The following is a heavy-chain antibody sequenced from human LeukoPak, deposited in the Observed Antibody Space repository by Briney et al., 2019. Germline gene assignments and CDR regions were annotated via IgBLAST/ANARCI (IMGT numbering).Heavy chain of an antibody. CDR3: ARDSYDFWSGYYTDFGYFDY. Sequence: KPGGSLRLSCAASGFTFSSYSMNWVRQAPGKGLEWVSSISSSSSYIYYADSVKGRFTISRDNAKNSLYLQMNSLRAEDTAVYYCARDSYDFWSGYYTDFGYFDYWGQGTLVTVSS. D-gene: IGHD3-3*01. J-gene: IGHJ4*02. CDR2: ISSSSSYI. CDR1: GFTFSSYS. V-gene: IGHV3-21*01.